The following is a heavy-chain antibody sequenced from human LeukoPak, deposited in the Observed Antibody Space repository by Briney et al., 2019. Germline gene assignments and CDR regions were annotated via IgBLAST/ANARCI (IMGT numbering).Heavy chain of an antibody. CDR1: GFTFHDYA. J-gene: IGHJ4*02. V-gene: IGHV3-9*01. D-gene: IGHD2-2*01. CDR2: INYNGGTL. CDR3: AKGRDIIVVPAALDS. Sequence: GGSLRLSCAASGFTFHDYAMHWVRQVPGTGLEWVAAINYNGGTLGCADSVKGRFTISRDNAKQSLYLQMDSLRPEDTALYYCAKGRDIIVVPAALDSWGQGTLVAVSS.